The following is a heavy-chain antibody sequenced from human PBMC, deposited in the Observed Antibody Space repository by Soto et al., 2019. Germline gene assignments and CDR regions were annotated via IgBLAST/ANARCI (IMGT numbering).Heavy chain of an antibody. V-gene: IGHV6-1*01. CDR3: ARAGRYYRFED. D-gene: IGHD2-15*01. CDR2: TYYRSKWSN. Sequence: QVQLQQSGPGLVKPSQTLSLTCAISGDSVSSNSATWNWIRQSLSRGLEWLGRTYYRSKWSNDYAVSLRSRITVNPDTSRNQFSLQLISVTPEDTAVYYCARAGRYYRFEDWGQGTLVTVSS. J-gene: IGHJ4*02. CDR1: GDSVSSNSAT.